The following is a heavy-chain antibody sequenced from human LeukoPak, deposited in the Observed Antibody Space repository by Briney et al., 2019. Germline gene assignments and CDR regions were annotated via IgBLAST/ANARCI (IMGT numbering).Heavy chain of an antibody. CDR1: GGSISSYY. D-gene: IGHD3-3*01. V-gene: IGHV4-59*01. Sequence: PSETLSLTCTVSGGSISSYYWSWIRQPPGKGLEWIGYIYYSGSSNYNPSLKSRVTISVDTSKNQFSLKLSSVTAADTAVCYCARVGGDFWSGYSTFSYYYYGMDVWGQGTTVTVSS. CDR3: ARVGGDFWSGYSTFSYYYYGMDV. CDR2: IYYSGSS. J-gene: IGHJ6*02.